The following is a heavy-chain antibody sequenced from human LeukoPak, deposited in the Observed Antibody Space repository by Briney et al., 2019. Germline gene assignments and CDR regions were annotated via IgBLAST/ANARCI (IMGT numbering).Heavy chain of an antibody. D-gene: IGHD3-3*01. Sequence: SGGSLRLSCAASGFTFSSYWMHWVRQAPGKGLVWVSRISPDGSTTGHADSVKGRFTTSRDNAKNTLFLQMNSLRAEDTAVYYCTRDFDFSSAIWGQGTLVTVSP. CDR2: ISPDGSTT. V-gene: IGHV3-74*01. CDR1: GFTFSSYW. J-gene: IGHJ4*02. CDR3: TRDFDFSSAI.